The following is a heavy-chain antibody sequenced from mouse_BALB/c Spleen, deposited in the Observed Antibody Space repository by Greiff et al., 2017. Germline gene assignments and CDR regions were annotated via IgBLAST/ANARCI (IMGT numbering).Heavy chain of an antibody. J-gene: IGHJ3*01. D-gene: IGHD4-1*01. Sequence: EVKLQESGGGLVQPGGSMKLSCVASGFTFSNYWMNWVRQSPEKGLEWVAEIRLKSNNYATHYAESVKGRFTISRDDSKSSVYLQMNNLRAEDTGIYYCTRDWAFAYWGQGTLVTVSA. CDR3: TRDWAFAY. CDR2: IRLKSNNYAT. CDR1: GFTFSNYW. V-gene: IGHV6-6*02.